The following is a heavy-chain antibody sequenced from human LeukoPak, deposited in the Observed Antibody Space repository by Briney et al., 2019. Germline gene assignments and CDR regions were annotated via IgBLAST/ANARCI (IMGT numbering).Heavy chain of an antibody. D-gene: IGHD4-17*01. CDR1: GGSFSGYY. Sequence: SETLSLTFAVYGGSFSGYYWSWTRQPPGKGLEWIGEINHSGSPNYNPSLKSRVTISIDTSKNEFSLKLTSVTAADTAVYYCARDLVTVTKGFDIWGQGTMVTVSS. J-gene: IGHJ3*02. CDR3: ARDLVTVTKGFDI. CDR2: INHSGSP. V-gene: IGHV4-34*01.